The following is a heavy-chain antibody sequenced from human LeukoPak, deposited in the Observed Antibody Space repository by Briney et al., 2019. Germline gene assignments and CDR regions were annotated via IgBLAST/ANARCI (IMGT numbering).Heavy chain of an antibody. CDR1: GYTFTDYY. J-gene: IGHJ4*02. CDR2: INPNSGGT. Sequence: ASVKVSCKTSGYTFTDYYMHWVRLAPEQGLEWMGWINPNSGGTNYAQKFQGRVTTTRDTSISTAYMDLSSLRSDDTAVYYCARAEGGYYGFDYWGQGTLVTVSS. D-gene: IGHD3-10*01. V-gene: IGHV1-2*02. CDR3: ARAEGGYYGFDY.